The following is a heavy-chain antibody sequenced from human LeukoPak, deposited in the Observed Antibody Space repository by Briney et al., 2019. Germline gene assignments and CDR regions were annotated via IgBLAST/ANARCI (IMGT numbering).Heavy chain of an antibody. J-gene: IGHJ6*03. CDR2: IFTSGIT. D-gene: IGHD6-13*01. V-gene: IGHV4-4*07. Sequence: SETLSLTCTVSGGSLSTYYCSWVRQPAGKGLEWIGRIFTSGITNYNPSLKSRVTVSVDTSKNQFSLKLNSVTAADTAVYYCAKDGYSSSMDVWGKGTTVTVSS. CDR3: AKDGYSSSMDV. CDR1: GGSLSTYY.